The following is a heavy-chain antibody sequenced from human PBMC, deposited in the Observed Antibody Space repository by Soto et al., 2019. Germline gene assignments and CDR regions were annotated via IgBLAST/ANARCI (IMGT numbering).Heavy chain of an antibody. CDR1: GYTFTSYY. D-gene: IGHD1-1*01. Sequence: QVQLVQSGAEVKKPGASVKVSCKASGYTFTSYYMHWVRQAPGQGLEWMGIINPSGGSTSYAQKFQGRVTMTRDTSTSTVYMELSSLRSEDTAVYYCASTVTEQLIVKVAFDIWGQGTMVTVSS. J-gene: IGHJ3*02. V-gene: IGHV1-46*03. CDR3: ASTVTEQLIVKVAFDI. CDR2: INPSGGST.